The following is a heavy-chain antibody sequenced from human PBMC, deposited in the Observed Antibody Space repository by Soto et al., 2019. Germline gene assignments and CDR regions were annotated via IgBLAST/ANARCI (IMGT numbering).Heavy chain of an antibody. CDR3: XXXXXXXXXXSKXPEYYFDY. CDR1: GYTFTGYY. CDR2: INPNSGGT. V-gene: IGHV1-2*04. Sequence: QVQLVQSGAEVKKPGASVKVSCKASGYTFTGYYMHWVRQAPGXGLEWMXWINPNSGGTNYAQKFQGWVTMTRDTXISTAYMELXXXRXDDTAVYYXXXXXXXXXXXSKXPEYYFDYWGQGTLVTVSS. J-gene: IGHJ4*02.